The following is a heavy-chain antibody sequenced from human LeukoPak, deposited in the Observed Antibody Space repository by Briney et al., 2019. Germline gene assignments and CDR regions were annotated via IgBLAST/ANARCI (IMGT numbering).Heavy chain of an antibody. Sequence: ASVTVSCKASGYSSTNYGISWVRQAPGQGLEWMGWIHIYRGNTNYAQKLQGRVTMTTDTSTSTAYMELRSLRSDDTAVYYCARDPLGGFGELSNDYWGQGTLVTVSS. V-gene: IGHV1-18*01. CDR1: GYSSTNYG. J-gene: IGHJ4*02. CDR3: ARDPLGGFGELSNDY. CDR2: IHIYRGNT. D-gene: IGHD3-10*01.